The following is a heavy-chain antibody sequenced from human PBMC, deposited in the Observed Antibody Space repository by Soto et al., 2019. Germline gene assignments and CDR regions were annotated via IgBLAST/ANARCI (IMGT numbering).Heavy chain of an antibody. CDR1: GFTFSSYW. Sequence: RGSLRLSCAASGFTFSSYWMHCVRQAPRKGLVWVSRINSDGSSTSYADSVKGRFTISRDNAKNTLYLQMNSLRAEDTAVYYCARDPVVVVAATTNWFDPWGQRTLVTVYS. J-gene: IGHJ5*02. CDR2: INSDGSST. V-gene: IGHV3-74*01. D-gene: IGHD2-15*01. CDR3: ARDPVVVVAATTNWFDP.